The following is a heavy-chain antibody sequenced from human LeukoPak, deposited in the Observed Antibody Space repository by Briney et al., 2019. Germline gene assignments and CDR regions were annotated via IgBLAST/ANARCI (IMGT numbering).Heavy chain of an antibody. CDR3: ARDHEGIAAAGNDYYYYMDV. D-gene: IGHD6-13*01. J-gene: IGHJ6*03. CDR1: GGSFSGYY. Sequence: SETLSLTCAVYGGSFSGYYWSWIRQPPGKGLEWIGEINHSGSTNYNPSLKSRVTISVDTSKNQFSLQLNSVTPEDTAVYYCARDHEGIAAAGNDYYYYMDVWGKGTTVTVSS. CDR2: INHSGST. V-gene: IGHV4-34*01.